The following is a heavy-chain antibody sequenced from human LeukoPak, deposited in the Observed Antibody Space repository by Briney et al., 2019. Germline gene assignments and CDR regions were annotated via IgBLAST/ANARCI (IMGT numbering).Heavy chain of an antibody. CDR3: ARAPAEIGGYYPEYFRH. CDR1: GFTFSRYW. CDR2: IKSDGST. D-gene: IGHD3-22*01. Sequence: GGSLRLSCAASGFTFSRYWMHWVRQAPGKGLVWVSRIKSDGSTNYADSVKGRFTISRHNPKNTVSLQMNSLRAEDTGVYYCARAPAEIGGYYPEYFRHWGQGTLVTVSS. J-gene: IGHJ1*01. V-gene: IGHV3-74*01.